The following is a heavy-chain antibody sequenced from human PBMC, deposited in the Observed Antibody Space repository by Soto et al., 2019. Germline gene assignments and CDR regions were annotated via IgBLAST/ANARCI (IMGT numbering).Heavy chain of an antibody. CDR1: GGSISSYY. CDR3: ARSTGLVSVFSGYDFGS. D-gene: IGHD5-12*01. CDR2: IYYSGST. V-gene: IGHV4-59*01. Sequence: PSETLSLTCTVSGGSISSYYWSWIRQPPGKGLEWIGYIYYSGSTNYNPSLKSRVTISVDTSENQFSLKLSSVTAADTAVYYCARSTGLVSVFSGYDFGSWGQGTLVTVSS. J-gene: IGHJ5*02.